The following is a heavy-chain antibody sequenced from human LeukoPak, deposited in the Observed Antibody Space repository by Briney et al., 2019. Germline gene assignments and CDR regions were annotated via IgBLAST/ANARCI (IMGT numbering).Heavy chain of an antibody. Sequence: PSETLSLTCTVSGGSISSGSYYWSWIRQPAGKGLEWIGRIYTSGSTNYNPSLESRVTISLDTSKNQFSLKLSSVTAADTAVYYCARDRGYYYDSSGYYWMRGYYFDYWGQGTLVTVSS. CDR2: IYTSGST. D-gene: IGHD3-22*01. CDR3: ARDRGYYYDSSGYYWMRGYYFDY. V-gene: IGHV4-61*02. J-gene: IGHJ4*02. CDR1: GGSISSGSYY.